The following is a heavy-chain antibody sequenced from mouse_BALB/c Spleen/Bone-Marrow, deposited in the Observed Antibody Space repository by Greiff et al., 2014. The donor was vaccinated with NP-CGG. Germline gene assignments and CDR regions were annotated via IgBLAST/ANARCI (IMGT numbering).Heavy chain of an antibody. D-gene: IGHD2-4*01. Sequence: QVQLQQSGAELAKPGASVKLSCKASGYNFISYWMHWVKQRPGQGLEWIGCINPSAGYTEYNQKFKDKATLTADKSSSKAYMQLSSRPSEDYSAVYCARNYYYSGGYYAMDYWGQGTSVTVSS. CDR2: INPSAGYT. CDR1: GYNFISYW. J-gene: IGHJ4*01. V-gene: IGHV1-7*01. CDR3: ARNYYYSGGYYAMDY.